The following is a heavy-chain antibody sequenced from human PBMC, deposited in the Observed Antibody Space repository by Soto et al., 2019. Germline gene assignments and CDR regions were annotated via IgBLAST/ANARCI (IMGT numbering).Heavy chain of an antibody. CDR2: ISYDGSNK. V-gene: IGHV3-30-3*01. D-gene: IGHD3-22*01. Sequence: GGSLRLSCAASGFTFSSYAMHWVRQAPGKGLEWVAVISYDGSNKYYADSVKGRFTISRDNSKNTLYLQMNSLRAEDTAVYYCARGRKYYDSSGYYYGEGSFDYWGQGTLVTVSS. J-gene: IGHJ4*02. CDR1: GFTFSSYA. CDR3: ARGRKYYDSSGYYYGEGSFDY.